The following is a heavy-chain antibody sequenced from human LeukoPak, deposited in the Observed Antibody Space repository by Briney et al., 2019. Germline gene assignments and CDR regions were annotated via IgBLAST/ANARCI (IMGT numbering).Heavy chain of an antibody. CDR3: ARHADSSGYYN. CDR1: GSSFTSYW. Sequence: GASLQISCKGSGSSFTSYWIGWVRQLPGKGLEWMGIIYPGDSDTRYSPSFQGQVTISADKSISTAYLQRSSLKASDTAMYYCARHADSSGYYNWGQGTLVTVSS. D-gene: IGHD3-22*01. J-gene: IGHJ4*02. CDR2: IYPGDSDT. V-gene: IGHV5-51*01.